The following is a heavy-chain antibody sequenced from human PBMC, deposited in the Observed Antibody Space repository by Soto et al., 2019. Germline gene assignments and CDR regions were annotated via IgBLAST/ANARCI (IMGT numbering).Heavy chain of an antibody. V-gene: IGHV4-4*02. CDR3: AKRYDFWSGRWYGLGV. CDR1: GASINSANW. D-gene: IGHD3-3*01. J-gene: IGHJ6*02. CDR2: IYHIGST. Sequence: QVLLEESGPGLVRPSGTLSLTCSVAGASINSANWWVWVRQPPGRWVEWIGEIYHIGSTTYNPSLKSRATISVDKSKNQFTLIVTPVTAADTAVYYGAKRYDFWSGRWYGLGVWGQGTTVTVSS.